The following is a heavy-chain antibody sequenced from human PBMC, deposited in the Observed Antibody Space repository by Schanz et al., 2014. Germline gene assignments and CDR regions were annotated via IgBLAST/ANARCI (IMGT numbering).Heavy chain of an antibody. D-gene: IGHD3-10*01. Sequence: EVQLVESGGGLVQPGGSLRLSCAASGFTFSTYWMHWVRQAPGKGLVWVSHINSDGTTTTYADSVKGRFTISRDNAENTLYLQMNTLRTEDTAVYFCAKDLHSNSGNYYSYYFDSWGPGALVTVSS. J-gene: IGHJ4*02. CDR1: GFTFSTYW. V-gene: IGHV3-74*01. CDR3: AKDLHSNSGNYYSYYFDS. CDR2: INSDGTTT.